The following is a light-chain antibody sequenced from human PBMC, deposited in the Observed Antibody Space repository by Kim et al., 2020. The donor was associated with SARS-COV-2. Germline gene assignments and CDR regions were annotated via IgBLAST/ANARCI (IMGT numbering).Light chain of an antibody. J-gene: IGKJ1*01. V-gene: IGKV3-15*01. CDR1: QSVTSK. Sequence: EIVLTQSPATLSVSPGERATLSCTASQSVTSKLAWYQQKPGQPPRLLIYGASTRAAGIPDRFSGSGSGTDFTLTISSLQSEDLAVYYCQQYNSWWTFGQGTKVDIK. CDR2: GAS. CDR3: QQYNSWWT.